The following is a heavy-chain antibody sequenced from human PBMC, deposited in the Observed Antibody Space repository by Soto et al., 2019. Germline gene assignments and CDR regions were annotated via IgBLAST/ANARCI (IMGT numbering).Heavy chain of an antibody. CDR1: GFTFGDYA. Sequence: GGSLRLSCTASGFTFGDYAMSWFRQAPGKGLEWVGFIRSKAYGGTTEYAASVKGRFTISRDDSKSIAYLQMNSLKTEDTAVYYCTRDRVGQSYYYGMDVWGQGTTVTVSS. J-gene: IGHJ6*02. CDR2: IRSKAYGGTT. CDR3: TRDRVGQSYYYGMDV. V-gene: IGHV3-49*03. D-gene: IGHD2-2*01.